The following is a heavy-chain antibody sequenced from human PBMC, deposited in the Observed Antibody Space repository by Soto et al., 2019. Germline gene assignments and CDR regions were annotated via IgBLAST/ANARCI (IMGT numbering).Heavy chain of an antibody. CDR1: GFTFSSYP. CDR3: ARAGSSSPFEVGWFDP. CDR2: IWYDGSNK. D-gene: IGHD6-6*01. V-gene: IGHV3-33*01. Sequence: QVQLVESGGGVVQPGESLRLSCAASGFTFSSYPMHWVRQAPGKGLAWVAVIWYDGSNKYYADSVKGRFTIPRDYSKYTLYLQLNSLRGDDTALYYCARAGSSSPFEVGWFDPWGQGTLVTVSS. J-gene: IGHJ5*02.